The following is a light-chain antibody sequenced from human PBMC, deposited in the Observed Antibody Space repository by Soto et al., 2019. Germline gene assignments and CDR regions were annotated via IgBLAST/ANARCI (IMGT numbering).Light chain of an antibody. CDR1: QTVDSSS. V-gene: IGKV3-20*01. CDR2: GAS. J-gene: IGKJ1*01. Sequence: EIVLTQYPGTLSVSVGETATLSCTASQTVDSSSLAWYQQKPGEAPRLLIYGASTRATGIPDRFSGSVSGTDFTLTVSRLEPEDFAVYYCLHYDNSPAWTLGQGTKVDVK. CDR3: LHYDNSPAWT.